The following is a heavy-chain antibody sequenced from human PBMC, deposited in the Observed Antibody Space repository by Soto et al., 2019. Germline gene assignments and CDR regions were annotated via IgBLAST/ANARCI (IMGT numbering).Heavy chain of an antibody. CDR2: IYTSGST. D-gene: IGHD3-16*01. V-gene: IGHV4-61*08. J-gene: IGHJ4*02. Sequence: SETLSLTCAVSGGSISSGGYSWSWIRQPPGKGLEWIGCIYTSGSTNYNPSLKSRVTMSVDTSKNQFSLKLSSVTAADTAVYYCASSYPYDYVWGSSFDYWGQGTLVTVSS. CDR3: ASSYPYDYVWGSSFDY. CDR1: GGSISSGGYS.